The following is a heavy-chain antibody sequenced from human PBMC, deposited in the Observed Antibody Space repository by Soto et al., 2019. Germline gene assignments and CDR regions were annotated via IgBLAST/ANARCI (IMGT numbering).Heavy chain of an antibody. V-gene: IGHV2-5*02. CDR2: IYWDDYK. Sequence: SCPTLGDPTQTLTLTGTFSGFSLSSYGVGVGWIRQPPGKALEWLALIYWDDYKRYSPSLKNRLNITRDTSKNQVVLTLTNMDPVDTASYYCVHRSVDSTNYDWFDPWSPVRLVTV. J-gene: IGHJ5*02. CDR1: GFSLSSYGVG. CDR3: VHRSVDSTNYDWFDP. D-gene: IGHD4-4*01.